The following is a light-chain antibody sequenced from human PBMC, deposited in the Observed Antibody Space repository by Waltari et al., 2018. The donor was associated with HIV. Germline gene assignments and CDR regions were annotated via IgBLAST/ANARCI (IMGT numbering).Light chain of an antibody. CDR3: CSYAGSNSWV. Sequence: QSALPQPASVSGSPGQSITISCSGTSRDLGSYNLVSWYQQDPGKAPKLMIYDVNKRPSGVSNRFSGSKSGNTASLTISGLQAEDEADYYCCSYAGSNSWVFGGGTKLTVL. CDR1: SRDLGSYNL. CDR2: DVN. J-gene: IGLJ3*02. V-gene: IGLV2-23*02.